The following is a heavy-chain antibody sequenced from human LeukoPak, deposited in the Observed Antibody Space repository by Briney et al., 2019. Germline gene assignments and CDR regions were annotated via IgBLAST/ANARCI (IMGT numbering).Heavy chain of an antibody. CDR3: ARGGGAYCGDDCRRTFDY. D-gene: IGHD2-21*02. V-gene: IGHV3-53*01. CDR1: GFTVSTNY. Sequence: PGGSLRLSCVASGFTVSTNYMSWVRQAPGKGLEWVSVFYRGGNTYYADSVKGRFTISRDASKNTLYLQMDSLRAEDTAVYYCARGGGAYCGDDCRRTFDYWGQGTLVTVSS. J-gene: IGHJ4*02. CDR2: FYRGGNT.